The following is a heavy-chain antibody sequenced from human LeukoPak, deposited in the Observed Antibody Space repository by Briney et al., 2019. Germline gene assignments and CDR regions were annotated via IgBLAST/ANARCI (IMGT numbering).Heavy chain of an antibody. V-gene: IGHV3-30-3*01. J-gene: IGHJ4*02. CDR3: ARVYSGDY. D-gene: IGHD2-15*01. Sequence: GGSLRLSCAASGFTFSSYAMHWVRQAPGKGLEWVAVISYDGSNKYYADSVEGRFTISRDNSKNTLYLQMNSLRAEDTAVYYCARVYSGDYWGQGTLVTVSS. CDR2: ISYDGSNK. CDR1: GFTFSSYA.